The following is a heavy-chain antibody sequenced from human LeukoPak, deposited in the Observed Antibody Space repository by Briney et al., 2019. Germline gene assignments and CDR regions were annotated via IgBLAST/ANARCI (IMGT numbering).Heavy chain of an antibody. Sequence: PSQTLSLTCGVSGRPISIGGYSWSWIRQPPGKGLDWNGYICHSGSPYYNPALKIQVTITVDRSKNQSSQKLSSRTAEDTAVYYCARSTVTPWHGMDVWGQGTTVTVSS. CDR3: ARSTVTPWHGMDV. J-gene: IGHJ6*02. D-gene: IGHD4-17*01. CDR1: GRPISIGGYS. CDR2: ICHSGSP. V-gene: IGHV4-30-2*01.